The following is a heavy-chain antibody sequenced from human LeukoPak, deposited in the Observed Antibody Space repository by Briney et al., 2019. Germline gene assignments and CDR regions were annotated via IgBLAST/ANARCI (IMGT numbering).Heavy chain of an antibody. CDR3: ARLGTNPLQYYFDY. CDR2: IIPIFGTA. CDR1: GGTFSSYA. Sequence: ATVKVSCKASGGTFSSYAISWVRQAPGQGLEWMGGIIPIFGTANYAQKFQGRVTITADESTSTAYMELSSLRSEDTAVYYCARLGTNPLQYYFDYWGQGTLVTVSS. J-gene: IGHJ4*02. V-gene: IGHV1-69*13. D-gene: IGHD1-14*01.